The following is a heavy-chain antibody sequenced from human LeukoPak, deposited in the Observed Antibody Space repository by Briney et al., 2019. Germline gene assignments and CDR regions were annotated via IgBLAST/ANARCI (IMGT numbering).Heavy chain of an antibody. J-gene: IGHJ4*02. D-gene: IGHD1-26*01. Sequence: PGRSLRLSCAASGFTFDDYAMHWVRQAPGKGLEWVSSISSSSSYIYYADSVKGRFTISRDNAKNSLYLQMNSLRAEDTAVYYCATGHSLGATTPNKFDYWGQGTLVTVSS. CDR2: ISSSSSYI. CDR1: GFTFDDYA. V-gene: IGHV3-21*01. CDR3: ATGHSLGATTPNKFDY.